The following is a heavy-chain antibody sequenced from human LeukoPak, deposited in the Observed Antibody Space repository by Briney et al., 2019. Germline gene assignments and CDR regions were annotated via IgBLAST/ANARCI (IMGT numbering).Heavy chain of an antibody. V-gene: IGHV4-30-2*01. D-gene: IGHD3-10*01. Sequence: TLSLTCAVSGGSISSGGYSWSWIRQPPGKGLEWIGYIYHSGSTYYNPSLKSRVTISVDRSKNQFSLKLSSVTAADTAVYYCARSNYYGSGRNAFDIWGQGTMVTVSS. CDR1: GGSISSGGYS. J-gene: IGHJ3*02. CDR3: ARSNYYGSGRNAFDI. CDR2: IYHSGST.